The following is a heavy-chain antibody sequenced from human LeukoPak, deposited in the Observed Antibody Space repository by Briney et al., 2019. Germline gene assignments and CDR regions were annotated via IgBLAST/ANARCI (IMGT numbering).Heavy chain of an antibody. CDR1: GYTFTDYY. V-gene: IGHV1-46*01. CDR2: INPGGGRT. Sequence: ASVKVSCKASGYTFTDYYVHWVRRAPGLGLEWMGVINPGGGRTTYAQKFQDRVNMTRDTSTSTVYMELSGLTSADTAVYFCARVTSPARRGRTLVAAAATPFEYWGQGTLVTVSS. D-gene: IGHD2-15*01. J-gene: IGHJ4*02. CDR3: ARVTSPARRGRTLVAAAATPFEY.